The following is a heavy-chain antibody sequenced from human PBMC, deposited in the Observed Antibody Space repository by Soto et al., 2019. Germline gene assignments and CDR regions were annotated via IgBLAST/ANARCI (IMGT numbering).Heavy chain of an antibody. Sequence: EVQLLESGGGLVQPGGSLRLSCAASGFTFSSYAMSWVRQAPGKGLEWVSAISGSGGSTYYPDSVKGRFTISKDNSKNTLYLQMNSLRAEDTAVYYCAKDISSSWDNDAFDIWGQGTMVTFSS. CDR3: AKDISSSWDNDAFDI. CDR2: ISGSGGST. V-gene: IGHV3-23*01. CDR1: GFTFSSYA. D-gene: IGHD6-13*01. J-gene: IGHJ3*02.